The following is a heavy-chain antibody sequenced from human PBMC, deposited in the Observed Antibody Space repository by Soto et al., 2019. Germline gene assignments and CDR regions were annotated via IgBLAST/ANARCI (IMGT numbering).Heavy chain of an antibody. CDR2: IYYSGST. Sequence: PSETLSLTCTVSGGSISSYYWSWIRQPPGKGLEWIGYIYYSGSTNYNPSLKSRVTISVDTSKNQFSLKLSSVTAADTAVYYCARGLVVQAYHYMDVWGKGTTVTVSS. CDR1: GGSISSYY. J-gene: IGHJ6*03. CDR3: ARGLVVQAYHYMDV. V-gene: IGHV4-59*01. D-gene: IGHD2-15*01.